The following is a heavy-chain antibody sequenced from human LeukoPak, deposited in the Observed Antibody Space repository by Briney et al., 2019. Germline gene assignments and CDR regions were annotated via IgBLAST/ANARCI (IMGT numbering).Heavy chain of an antibody. CDR1: GNYW. D-gene: IGHD3-16*01. V-gene: IGHV3-74*01. CDR2: INSDGSWT. J-gene: IGHJ4*02. Sequence: GGSLRLSCAASGNYWMHWVRQVPGKGLVWVSHINSDGSWTSYADSVKGRFTISKDNAENTLYLQMNSLRAEDTAVYYCARVIVFMSTGPHLDYWGQGTLAIVSS. CDR3: ARVIVFMSTGPHLDY.